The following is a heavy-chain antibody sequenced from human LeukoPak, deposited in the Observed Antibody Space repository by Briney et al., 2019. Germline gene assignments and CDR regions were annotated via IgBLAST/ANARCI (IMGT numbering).Heavy chain of an antibody. V-gene: IGHV3-23*01. Sequence: PGGSLRLSCVASGFTFSSYAMRWVRQAPGEGLEWVSGISDSGGRTYCAGSVKGRFTISRDNSKNTLYVQMNSLRAEDTAVYFCAKQSGGSGNYSRFDSWGRGTLVTVSS. J-gene: IGHJ4*02. D-gene: IGHD3-10*01. CDR1: GFTFSSYA. CDR2: ISDSGGRT. CDR3: AKQSGGSGNYSRFDS.